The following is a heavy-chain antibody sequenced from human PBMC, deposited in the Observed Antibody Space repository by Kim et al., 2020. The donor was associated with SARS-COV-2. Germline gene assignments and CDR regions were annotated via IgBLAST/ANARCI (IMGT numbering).Heavy chain of an antibody. D-gene: IGHD3-9*01. CDR1: GGSISSSSYY. Sequence: SETLSLTCTVSGGSISSSSYYWGWIRQPPGKGLEWIGSIYYSGSTYYNPSLKSRVTISVDTSKNQFSLKLSPVTAADTAVYYCASGEYFDPLDYWGQGTLVTVSS. CDR3: ASGEYFDPLDY. V-gene: IGHV4-39*01. J-gene: IGHJ4*02. CDR2: IYYSGST.